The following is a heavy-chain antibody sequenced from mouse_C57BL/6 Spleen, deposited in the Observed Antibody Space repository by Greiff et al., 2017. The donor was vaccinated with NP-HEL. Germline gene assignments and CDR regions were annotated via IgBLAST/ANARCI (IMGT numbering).Heavy chain of an antibody. CDR1: GYSITSGYY. CDR3: ARDNYGSSYDWFAY. V-gene: IGHV3-6*01. CDR2: ISYDGSN. J-gene: IGHJ3*01. Sequence: EVKLQESGPGLVKPSQSLSLTCSVTGYSITSGYYWNWIRQFPGNKLEWMGYISYDGSNNYNPSLKNRISITRDTSKNQFFLKLNSVTTEDTATYYGARDNYGSSYDWFAYWGQGTLVTVSA. D-gene: IGHD1-1*01.